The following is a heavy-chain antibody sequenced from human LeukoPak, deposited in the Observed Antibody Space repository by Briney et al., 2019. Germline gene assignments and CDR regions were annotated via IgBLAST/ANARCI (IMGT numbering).Heavy chain of an antibody. Sequence: SETLSLTCTVSGGSIRSYYWSWIRQPPGKGLEWIGYIYYSGSTNYNPSLKSRVTISVDTSKNQFSLKLSSVTAADTAVYYCARRAFSSGYYYFDYWGQGALVTVSS. CDR2: IYYSGST. CDR1: GGSIRSYY. V-gene: IGHV4-59*08. D-gene: IGHD3-22*01. CDR3: ARRAFSSGYYYFDY. J-gene: IGHJ4*02.